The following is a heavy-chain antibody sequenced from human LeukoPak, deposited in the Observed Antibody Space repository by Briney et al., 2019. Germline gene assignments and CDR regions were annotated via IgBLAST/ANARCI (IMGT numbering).Heavy chain of an antibody. J-gene: IGHJ6*03. Sequence: PGGSLRLSCAPSGFTFSSYAMSWVREAPGGGLGGVSAIGGSGDKTYHADSVKGRFTISRDNSDNRVSLQMDSLRAEDTAVYFCAKDTTAWWYHRAYMNVWGKGTTVTVSS. CDR1: GFTFSSYA. CDR2: IGGSGDKT. CDR3: AKDTTAWWYHRAYMNV. V-gene: IGHV3-23*01. D-gene: IGHD2-15*01.